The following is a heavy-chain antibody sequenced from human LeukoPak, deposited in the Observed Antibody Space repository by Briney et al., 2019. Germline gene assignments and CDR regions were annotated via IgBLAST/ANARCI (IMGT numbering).Heavy chain of an antibody. V-gene: IGHV4-39*01. J-gene: IGHJ4*02. CDR3: ARHPGEYYYDSSGPPTLHFDY. Sequence: SETLSLTCTVSGGSISSSSYYWGWIRQPPGKGLEWIGSIYYSGSTYYNPSLKSRVTISVDTSKNQFSLKLSSVTAADAAVYYCARHPGEYYYDSSGPPTLHFDYWGQGTLVTVSS. CDR1: GGSISSSSYY. D-gene: IGHD3-22*01. CDR2: IYYSGST.